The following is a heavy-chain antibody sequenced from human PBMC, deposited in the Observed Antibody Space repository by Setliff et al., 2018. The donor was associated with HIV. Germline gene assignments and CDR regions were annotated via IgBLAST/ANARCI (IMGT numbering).Heavy chain of an antibody. CDR3: ARLGRAIDDGGSSLRLDF. CDR1: DDSFSNYD. J-gene: IGHJ4*02. V-gene: IGHV4-4*09. D-gene: IGHD2-21*01. Sequence: PSETLSLTCVVSDDSFSNYDWAWIRQSPGKALEWIGYISSSGTTNYNPSLRSRVTLSMETSNTRFSLWLRSATAADTATYFCARLGRAIDDGGSSLRLDFWGQGMLVTVSS. CDR2: ISSSGTT.